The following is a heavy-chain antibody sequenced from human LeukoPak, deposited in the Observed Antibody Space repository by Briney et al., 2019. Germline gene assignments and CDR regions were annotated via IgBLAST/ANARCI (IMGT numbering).Heavy chain of an antibody. Sequence: GGSLRLSCAASGFTFSSYSMNWVRQAPGKGLEWVSYISSSSSTIYYADSVKGRFTISRDNAKNSLYLQMNSLRAEDTAVYYCAREPYSSSWPLDYWGQGTLVTVSS. CDR3: AREPYSSSWPLDY. CDR1: GFTFSSYS. V-gene: IGHV3-48*01. CDR2: ISSSSSTI. D-gene: IGHD6-13*01. J-gene: IGHJ4*02.